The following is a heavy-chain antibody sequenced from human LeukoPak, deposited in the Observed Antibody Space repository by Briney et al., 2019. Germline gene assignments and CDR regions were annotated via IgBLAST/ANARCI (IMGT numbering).Heavy chain of an antibody. CDR3: AGGGSSSWYYFDY. CDR1: GGSVSSYY. CDR2: IYYSGST. J-gene: IGHJ4*02. V-gene: IGHV4-59*02. Sequence: KPSETLSLTCTVSGGSVSSYYWSWIRQPPGKGLEWIGYIYYSGSTNYNPSLKSRVTISVDPSKNQFSLKLRSVTAADTAVYYCAGGGSSSWYYFDYWGQGTLVTVSS. D-gene: IGHD6-13*01.